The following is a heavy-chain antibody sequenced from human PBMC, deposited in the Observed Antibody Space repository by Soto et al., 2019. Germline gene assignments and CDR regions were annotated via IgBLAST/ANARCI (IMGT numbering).Heavy chain of an antibody. CDR1: GGSISSYY. V-gene: IGHV4-59*01. D-gene: IGHD3-10*02. CDR3: ARGSSLCCSGSATLCYYYNGMDG. Sequence: SETLSLTCTVSGGSISSYYWSWIRQPPGKGLEWIGYIYYSGSTNYNPSLKSRVTISVDTSKNQFALKLSSVTAADTAVYYCARGSSLCCSGSATLCYYYNGMDGWRQGTTVTVSS. J-gene: IGHJ6*02. CDR2: IYYSGST.